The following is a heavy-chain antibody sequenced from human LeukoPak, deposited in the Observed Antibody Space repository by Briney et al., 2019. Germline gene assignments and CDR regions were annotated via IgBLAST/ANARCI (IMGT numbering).Heavy chain of an antibody. Sequence: PSETLSLTCTVSGGSISSYYWSWIRQPPGKGLEWIGYIYYTGITNYNPSLESRVTISVDTSKNQFSLKLNSVTAADTAVCYCTRHDAVPVIGHGMGVWGQGTAVTVSS. CDR3: TRHDAVPVIGHGMGV. CDR1: GGSISSYY. V-gene: IGHV4-59*08. D-gene: IGHD3-16*02. J-gene: IGHJ6*02. CDR2: IYYTGIT.